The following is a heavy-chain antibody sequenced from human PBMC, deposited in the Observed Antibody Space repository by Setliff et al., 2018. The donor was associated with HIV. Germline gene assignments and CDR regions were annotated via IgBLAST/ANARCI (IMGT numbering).Heavy chain of an antibody. CDR1: GFRFSDAW. CDR2: IKSKTDGGTT. V-gene: IGHV3-15*01. D-gene: IGHD3-3*01. Sequence: PGGSLRLSCAASGFRFSDAWMTWVRQAPGQGLEWVGRIKSKTDGGTTDVAAHVKGRFIISREDSKNMVFLEMDSLKTEDTGVYYCTTGSNSFWSGYSKHWGQGALVTVSS. CDR3: TTGSNSFWSGYSKH. J-gene: IGHJ4*02.